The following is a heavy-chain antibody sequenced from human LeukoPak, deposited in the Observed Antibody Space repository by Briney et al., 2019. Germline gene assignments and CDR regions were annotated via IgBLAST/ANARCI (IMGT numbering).Heavy chain of an antibody. V-gene: IGHV1-2*02. CDR2: INPNSGGT. CDR3: AFLSSGYYYDSSGYWDY. D-gene: IGHD3-22*01. J-gene: IGHJ4*02. Sequence: GSSVKVSCKASGGTFSSYAISWVRQAPGQGLEWMGWINPNSGGTNYAQKFQGRVTMTRDTSISTAYMELSRLRSDDTAVYYCAFLSSGYYYDSSGYWDYWGQGTLVTVSS. CDR1: GGTFSSYA.